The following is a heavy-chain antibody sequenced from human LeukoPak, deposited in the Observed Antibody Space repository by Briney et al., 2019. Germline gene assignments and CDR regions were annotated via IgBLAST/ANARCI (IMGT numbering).Heavy chain of an antibody. Sequence: ASVKVSCKASGYTFTSYDINWVRQAPGQGLEWMGWISAYNGNTNYAQKLQGRVTMTTDTSTSTAYMELRSLRSDDTAVYYCARDTTVTYFDYWGQGTLVTVSS. V-gene: IGHV1-18*01. J-gene: IGHJ4*02. CDR3: ARDTTVTYFDY. D-gene: IGHD4-17*01. CDR1: GYTFTSYD. CDR2: ISAYNGNT.